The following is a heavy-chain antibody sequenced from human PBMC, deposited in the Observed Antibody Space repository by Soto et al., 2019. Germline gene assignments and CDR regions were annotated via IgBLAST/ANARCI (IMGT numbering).Heavy chain of an antibody. Sequence: SETLSLTCTVSGGSVSSGSYYWSWIRQPPGKGLEWIGYIYYSGSTNYNPSLKSRVTISVDTSKNQFSLKLSSVTAADTAVYYCARAVAAAGHFDYWAQGTLVTVSS. D-gene: IGHD6-13*01. CDR1: GGSVSSGSYY. J-gene: IGHJ4*02. CDR3: ARAVAAAGHFDY. V-gene: IGHV4-61*01. CDR2: IYYSGST.